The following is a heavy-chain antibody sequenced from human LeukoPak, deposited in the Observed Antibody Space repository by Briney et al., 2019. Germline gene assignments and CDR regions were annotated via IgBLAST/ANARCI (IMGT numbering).Heavy chain of an antibody. D-gene: IGHD6-25*01. J-gene: IGHJ4*02. V-gene: IGHV3-74*01. CDR2: INTDGSTT. Sequence: PGGSLRLCCAASGFTFSSYWMHWVRQAPVKGLVSVSRINTDGSTTNYADSVKGRFTISRDNAENTLYLQMNSLRAEDTAVYYCARGSPAAVWGQGALVTVSS. CDR3: ARGSPAAV. CDR1: GFTFSSYW.